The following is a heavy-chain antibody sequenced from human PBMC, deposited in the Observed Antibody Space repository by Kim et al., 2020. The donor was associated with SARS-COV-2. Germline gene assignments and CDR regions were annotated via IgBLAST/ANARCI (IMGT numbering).Heavy chain of an antibody. CDR3: ARERYSIQSYYFDS. Sequence: SETLSLTCTVSGASISDTDYYWNWVRQFPGKGLEWIGYIYFSGSSLSSPSLKSRVTMSIDTSLNQFSLLLSSVTAADTAVYYCARERYSIQSYYFDSWGQGALVTVSS. J-gene: IGHJ4*02. CDR1: GASISDTDYY. V-gene: IGHV4-30-4*01. D-gene: IGHD6-13*01. CDR2: IYFSGSS.